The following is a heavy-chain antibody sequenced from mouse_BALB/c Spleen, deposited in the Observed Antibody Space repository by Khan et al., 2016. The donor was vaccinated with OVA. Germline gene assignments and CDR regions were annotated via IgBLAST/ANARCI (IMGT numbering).Heavy chain of an antibody. Sequence: QIQLVQSGPELKKPGETVKISCKASGYTFTNYGMNWVKQSPGKALKRMGWINTYTGEPTYADDFKGRFAFSLETSATTAYLQINNLKNENTATYFCARPPYFSSTLDYWGQGTSVTVSS. CDR1: GYTFTNYG. J-gene: IGHJ4*01. V-gene: IGHV9-3-1*01. D-gene: IGHD2-10*01. CDR3: ARPPYFSSTLDY. CDR2: INTYTGEP.